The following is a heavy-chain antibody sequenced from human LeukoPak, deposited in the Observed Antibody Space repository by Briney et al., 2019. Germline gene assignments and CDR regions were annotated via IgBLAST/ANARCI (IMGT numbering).Heavy chain of an antibody. Sequence: GGSLRLSCAASGFTVSSNYMSWVRQAPGKGLEWVSVIYSGGSTYYADSVKGRFTISRDSSKNTLYLQMNSLRAEDTAVYYCARDIAGDYYYYGMDVWGQGTTVTVSS. D-gene: IGHD1-26*01. V-gene: IGHV3-53*01. CDR3: ARDIAGDYYYYGMDV. J-gene: IGHJ6*02. CDR1: GFTVSSNY. CDR2: IYSGGST.